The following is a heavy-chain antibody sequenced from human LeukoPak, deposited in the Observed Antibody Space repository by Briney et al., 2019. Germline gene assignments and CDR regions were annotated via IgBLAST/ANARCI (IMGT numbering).Heavy chain of an antibody. Sequence: GGSLRLSCAASGFTISNYWMSWVRQTPGKGLEWVANIKEDGSDKYYVDSLKGRFTISRDNAKNSLYLQMNSLRAEDTAVYYCAKDRTRQAYWGQGTPVTVSS. CDR3: AKDRTRQAY. CDR2: IKEDGSDK. J-gene: IGHJ4*02. D-gene: IGHD3-3*01. CDR1: GFTISNYW. V-gene: IGHV3-7*03.